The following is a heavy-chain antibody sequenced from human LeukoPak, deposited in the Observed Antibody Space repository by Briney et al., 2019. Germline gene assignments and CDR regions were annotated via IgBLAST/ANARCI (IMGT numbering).Heavy chain of an antibody. Sequence: SETLSLTCTVSGGSIRSSYYYWGWIRQPPGKGLEWIGSIYDSGSTYYNPSLKSRVTISVDTSKNQFSLKLSSVTAADTAVYYCARIPLGYCSGGSCYAFDYWGQGTLVTVSS. CDR3: ARIPLGYCSGGSCYAFDY. D-gene: IGHD2-15*01. CDR2: IYDSGST. CDR1: GGSIRSSYYY. J-gene: IGHJ4*02. V-gene: IGHV4-39*01.